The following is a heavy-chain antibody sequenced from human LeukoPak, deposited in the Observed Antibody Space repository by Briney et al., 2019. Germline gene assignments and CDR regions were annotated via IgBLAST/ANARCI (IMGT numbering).Heavy chain of an antibody. CDR1: GFTFSSYW. CDR3: AKDISGSWSIDY. J-gene: IGHJ4*02. CDR2: ISYDGSNK. D-gene: IGHD6-13*01. Sequence: TGGSLRLSCAASGFTFSSYWMSWVRQAPGKGLEWVAVISYDGSNKYYADSVKGRFTISRDNSKNTLYLQMNSLRAEDTAVYYCAKDISGSWSIDYWGQGTLVTVSS. V-gene: IGHV3-30*18.